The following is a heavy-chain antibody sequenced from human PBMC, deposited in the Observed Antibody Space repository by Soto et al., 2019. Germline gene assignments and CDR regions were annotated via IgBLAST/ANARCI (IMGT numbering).Heavy chain of an antibody. J-gene: IGHJ4*02. CDR3: ARDPNTGTSHFNY. CDR1: GFTFSSYT. CDR2: ITSSSSAI. V-gene: IGHV3-21*01. D-gene: IGHD1-1*01. Sequence: EVQLLESGGGLVKPGGSLRLSCAASGFTFSSYTMNWVRQAPGKGLEWVSSITSSSSAIYYAASVRGRFTISRDNAKNSLSLQMNSLRPEDAAVYYCARDPNTGTSHFNYWGQGTLVTVSS.